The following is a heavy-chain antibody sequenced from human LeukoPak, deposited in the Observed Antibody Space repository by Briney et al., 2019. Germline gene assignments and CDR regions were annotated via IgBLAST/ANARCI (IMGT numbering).Heavy chain of an antibody. CDR1: GFTFSSYS. Sequence: GGSLRLSCAASGFTFSSYSMNWVRQAPGKGLEWVSSISSSSSYIYYADSVKGRFTISRDNAKNSLYLQMNSLRAEDTAVYYCARRASAMGATGPLWYFDLWGRGTLVTVSS. D-gene: IGHD1-26*01. V-gene: IGHV3-21*01. CDR3: ARRASAMGATGPLWYFDL. CDR2: ISSSSSYI. J-gene: IGHJ2*01.